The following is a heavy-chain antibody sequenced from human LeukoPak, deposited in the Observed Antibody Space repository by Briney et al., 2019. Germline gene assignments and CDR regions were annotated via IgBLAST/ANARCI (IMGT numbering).Heavy chain of an antibody. V-gene: IGHV4-59*01. J-gene: IGHJ5*02. D-gene: IGHD3-10*01. CDR2: VYYSGST. Sequence: SETLSLTCTVSGGSISSYYWSWIRQPPGKGLEWIGYVYYSGSTNYNPSLLSRVTISVDTSKNQFSLNLRSVTAADTAVYYCARGDHYFGSGSPYNWFDPWGQGTLVTVSS. CDR1: GGSISSYY. CDR3: ARGDHYFGSGSPYNWFDP.